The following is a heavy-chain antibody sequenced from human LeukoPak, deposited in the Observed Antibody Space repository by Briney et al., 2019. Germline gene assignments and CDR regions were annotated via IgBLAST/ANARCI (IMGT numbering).Heavy chain of an antibody. V-gene: IGHV3-21*01. Sequence: GGSLRLSCAASGFIFSSYSMNWVRQAPGKGLEWVSSISSSSSYIYYADSVKGRFTISRDNAKNSLYLQMNSLRAEDTAVYYCARALYSGYPGSAFDYWGQGTLVTVSS. CDR2: ISSSSSYI. CDR3: ARALYSGYPGSAFDY. J-gene: IGHJ4*02. CDR1: GFIFSSYS. D-gene: IGHD5-12*01.